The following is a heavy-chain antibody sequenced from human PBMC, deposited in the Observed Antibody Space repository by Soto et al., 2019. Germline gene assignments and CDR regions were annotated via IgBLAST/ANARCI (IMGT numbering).Heavy chain of an antibody. V-gene: IGHV4-31*11. Sequence: QLQLQQSGPGLVKPSPTLSLTCAVSGGSISSADYYCTWIRKHPGKGLEWIGYIYYSGGTYYNQSVKGRVSISVVTSKNQFSLQLSSVTAADTAVYYCARDSHCLTTICYPNCRYGMDVWGQGTTVTVSS. J-gene: IGHJ6*02. CDR2: IYYSGGT. CDR3: ARDSHCLTTICYPNCRYGMDV. D-gene: IGHD2-2*01. CDR1: GGSISSADYY.